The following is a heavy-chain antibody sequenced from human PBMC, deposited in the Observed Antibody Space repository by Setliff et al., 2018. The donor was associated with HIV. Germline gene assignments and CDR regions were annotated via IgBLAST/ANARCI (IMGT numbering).Heavy chain of an antibody. J-gene: IGHJ4*02. CDR1: GGSISSGSYY. CDR3: ARHDSSGYYQCY. V-gene: IGHV4-61*02. D-gene: IGHD3-22*01. Sequence: SETLSLTCTVSGGSISSGSYYWSWIRQPAGKGLEWIGRIYTSGSTNYNPSLKSRVTISVDTSKNQFSLKLSSVTAADTAVYYCARHDSSGYYQCYWGQGTLVTVSS. CDR2: IYTSGST.